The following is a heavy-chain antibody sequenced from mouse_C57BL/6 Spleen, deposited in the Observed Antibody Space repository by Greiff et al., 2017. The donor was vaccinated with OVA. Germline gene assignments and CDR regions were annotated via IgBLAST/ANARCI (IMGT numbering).Heavy chain of an antibody. J-gene: IGHJ2*01. V-gene: IGHV1-64*01. CDR1: GYTFTSYW. D-gene: IGHD1-2*01. CDR3: ARALLRQDYFDY. Sequence: QVQLQQPGAELVKPGASVMLSCKASGYTFTSYWMHWVKQRPGQGLEWIGMIHPNSGSTNYNEKFKSKATLTVDKSSSTAYMQLSSLTSEDSAVYYCARALLRQDYFDYWGQGTTLTVSS. CDR2: IHPNSGST.